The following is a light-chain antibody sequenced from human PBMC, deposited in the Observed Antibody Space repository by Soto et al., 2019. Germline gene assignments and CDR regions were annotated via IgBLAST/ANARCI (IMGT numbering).Light chain of an antibody. CDR2: DAS. CDR3: QQYDDSSIT. J-gene: IGKJ5*01. Sequence: EIVLTQSPATLSLSPGERATLSCRASQSVSSYLAWYQQKPGQAPRLLIYDASNRATGIPARFSGSGSGTDFTLTISSLEPEDFAVYYCQQYDDSSITFGQGTRLDIK. CDR1: QSVSSY. V-gene: IGKV3-11*01.